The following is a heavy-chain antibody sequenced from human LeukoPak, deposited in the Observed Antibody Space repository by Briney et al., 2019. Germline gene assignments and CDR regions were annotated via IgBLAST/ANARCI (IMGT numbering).Heavy chain of an antibody. Sequence: SVKVSCKASGYTFTGYYIHWMRQAPGQGLEWMGGIIPIFGTANYAQKFQGRVTITADKSTSTAYMELSSLRSEDTAVYYCAAVATPSHNSGYDWGWFDPWGQGTLVTVSS. D-gene: IGHD5-12*01. CDR3: AAVATPSHNSGYDWGWFDP. CDR2: IIPIFGTA. CDR1: GYTFTGYY. V-gene: IGHV1-69*06. J-gene: IGHJ5*02.